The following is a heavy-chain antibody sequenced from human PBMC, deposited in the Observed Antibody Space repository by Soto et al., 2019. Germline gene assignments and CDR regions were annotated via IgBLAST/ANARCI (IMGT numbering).Heavy chain of an antibody. J-gene: IGHJ6*02. Sequence: GGSLRLSCAASGFTFISYSMNWVRQAPGKGLEWVSSISSSSSYIYYADSVKGRFTISRDNAKNSLYLQMNSLRAEDTAVYYCARDLTDYSSGWYYYYYYGMDVWGQGTTVTVSS. D-gene: IGHD6-19*01. CDR1: GFTFISYS. CDR3: ARDLTDYSSGWYYYYYYGMDV. V-gene: IGHV3-21*01. CDR2: ISSSSSYI.